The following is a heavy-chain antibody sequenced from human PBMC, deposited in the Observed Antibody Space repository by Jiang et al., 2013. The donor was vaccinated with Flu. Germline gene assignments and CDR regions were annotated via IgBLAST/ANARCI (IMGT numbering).Heavy chain of an antibody. CDR2: INPSGGTT. J-gene: IGHJ6*02. D-gene: IGHD1-1*01. CDR1: GNTFTTYY. Sequence: SGAEVKKPGASVKVSCKASGNTFTTYYFHWVRQAPGQGLEWMGVINPSGGTTNYAQKFQGRVTMTSDTSTSTVYMTLSNLTSEDTALYYCGKETTPGGLDVWGRGIMVTVSS. CDR3: GKETTPGGLDV. V-gene: IGHV1-46*01.